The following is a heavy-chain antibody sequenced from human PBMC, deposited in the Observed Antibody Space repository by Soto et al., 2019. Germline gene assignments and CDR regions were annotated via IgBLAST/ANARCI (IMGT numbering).Heavy chain of an antibody. CDR2: ISSSSSTI. CDR3: ARGVYSSGWYGEFDY. V-gene: IGHV3-48*01. CDR1: GFTFSSYS. J-gene: IGHJ4*02. D-gene: IGHD6-19*01. Sequence: GGSLRLSCAASGFTFSSYSMNWVRQAPGKGLEWVSYISSSSSTIYYADSVKGRFTISRDNAKNSLYLQMNSLRAEDTAVYYCARGVYSSGWYGEFDYWGQGTLVTVS.